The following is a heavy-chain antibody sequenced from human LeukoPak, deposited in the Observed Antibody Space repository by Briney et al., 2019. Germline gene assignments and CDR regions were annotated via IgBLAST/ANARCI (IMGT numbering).Heavy chain of an antibody. J-gene: IGHJ4*02. CDR1: GFTFSNSW. Sequence: PGGSLRLSCTGSGFTFSNSWMTWVRQAPGKGLEWVADMNDDGSVKNYVEDVKGRFTISRDNAKNSLQLQMSSLRVEGTAVYYCARDRAYSTYDYWGQGTLVRVSS. CDR2: MNDDGSVK. CDR3: ARDRAYSTYDY. D-gene: IGHD2/OR15-2a*01. V-gene: IGHV3-7*01.